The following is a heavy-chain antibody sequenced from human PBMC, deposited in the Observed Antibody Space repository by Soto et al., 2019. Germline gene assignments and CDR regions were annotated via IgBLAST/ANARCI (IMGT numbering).Heavy chain of an antibody. J-gene: IGHJ5*02. V-gene: IGHV1-46*01. CDR2: INPSGDSR. D-gene: IGHD2-15*01. CDR1: VLSFSDYF. CDR3: ARHNSQNYGTPAASSWLHP. Sequence: ASVKVSCKASVLSFSDYFMHWVRQAPGQGLEWMGIINPSGDSRNYAQKCQGRVTITRDTSTSTVYMDLSSLRYEDTAVYYCARHNSQNYGTPAASSWLHPWGQGTPGTVFS.